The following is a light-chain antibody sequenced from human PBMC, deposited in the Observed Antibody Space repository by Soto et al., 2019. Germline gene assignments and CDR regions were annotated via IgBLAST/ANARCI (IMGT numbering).Light chain of an antibody. CDR2: GDT. V-gene: IGLV1-40*01. CDR1: NSNIGAGND. J-gene: IGLJ3*02. CDR3: HSYDSSLSGSV. Sequence: QSVLTQPPSVSGAPGQRVTIFCTGGNSNIGAGNDVHWYQQISGTAPKLLIYGDTNRPSGVPDRFSGSKSGTSASLAITGLQAEDEADYYCHSYDSSLSGSVFGGGTKVTVL.